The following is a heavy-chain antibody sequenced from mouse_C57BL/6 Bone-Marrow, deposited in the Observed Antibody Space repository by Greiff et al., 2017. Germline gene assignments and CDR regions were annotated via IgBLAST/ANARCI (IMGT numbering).Heavy chain of an antibody. CDR1: GFTFSSYG. Sequence: EVQGVESGGDLVKPGGSLKLSCAASGFTFSSYGMSWVRQTPDKRLEWVATISSGGSYTYYPDSVKGRVTISSNNAKNTLYLQMSSLKSEDTAMYYCARQGIYYDYDDTFDYWGQGTTLTVSS. CDR2: ISSGGSYT. J-gene: IGHJ2*01. D-gene: IGHD2-4*01. CDR3: ARQGIYYDYDDTFDY. V-gene: IGHV5-6*01.